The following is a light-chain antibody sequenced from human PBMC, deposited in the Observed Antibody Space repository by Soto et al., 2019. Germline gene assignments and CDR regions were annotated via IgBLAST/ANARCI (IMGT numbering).Light chain of an antibody. J-gene: IGKJ3*01. CDR3: QQYYITPFT. V-gene: IGKV4-1*01. CDR2: WAS. Sequence: DIVMTQSPDSLAVSLGERATINCKPSQSLLHRSNNENYLAWYQQKPGQPPKLLIYWASTRESGVPDRFSGSGSGTDFTLAISSLQAEDVAVYYCQQYYITPFTFGPGTKVDI. CDR1: QSLLHRSNNENY.